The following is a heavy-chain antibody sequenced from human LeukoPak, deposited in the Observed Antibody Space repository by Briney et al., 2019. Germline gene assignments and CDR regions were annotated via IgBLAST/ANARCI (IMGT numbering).Heavy chain of an antibody. CDR2: ISAYNGNT. J-gene: IGHJ6*02. CDR1: GYTFTSHG. D-gene: IGHD3-9*01. Sequence: ASVKVSCKASGYTFTSHGISWVRQAPGQGLEWMGWISAYNGNTNYAQKLQGRVTMTTDTSTSTAYMELRSLRSDDTAVYYCARGPPLRYFDWLSHYYYYGMGVWGQGTTVTVSS. CDR3: ARGPPLRYFDWLSHYYYYGMGV. V-gene: IGHV1-18*01.